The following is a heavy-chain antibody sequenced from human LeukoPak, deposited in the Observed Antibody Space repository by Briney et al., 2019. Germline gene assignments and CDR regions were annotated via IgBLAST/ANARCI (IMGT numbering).Heavy chain of an antibody. CDR1: GFTFSSYG. Sequence: GGSLRLSCVASGFTFSSYGMHWVRQAPGKGLGWVALIWYDGSNKYYADSVKGRLTISRDNSKNTLYLQMNSLRAEDTAVYYCAREGPRGNSQFDYWGQGTLVTVSS. V-gene: IGHV3-33*01. J-gene: IGHJ4*02. D-gene: IGHD2/OR15-2a*01. CDR3: AREGPRGNSQFDY. CDR2: IWYDGSNK.